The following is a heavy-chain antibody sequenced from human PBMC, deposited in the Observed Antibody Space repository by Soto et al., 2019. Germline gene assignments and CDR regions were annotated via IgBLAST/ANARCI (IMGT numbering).Heavy chain of an antibody. CDR3: ARSLFSDSSNSAPCDY. J-gene: IGHJ4*02. Sequence: QVQLVQSGAEVKKPGSSVKVSCKASGGTFSSYAISWVRQAPGQGLEWMGGIIPIFGTANYAQKFQGRVTITADESTSKAYMELSSLISEDTAVYYCARSLFSDSSNSAPCDYWGQGTLVTVSS. CDR2: IIPIFGTA. V-gene: IGHV1-69*12. CDR1: GGTFSSYA. D-gene: IGHD3-22*01.